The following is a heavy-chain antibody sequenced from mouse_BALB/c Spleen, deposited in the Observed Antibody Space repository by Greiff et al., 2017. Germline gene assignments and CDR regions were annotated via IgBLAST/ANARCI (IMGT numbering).Heavy chain of an antibody. CDR3: TTYGNYPCAY. D-gene: IGHD2-10*02. Sequence: QVQLQQPGAELVRPGASVKLSCKASGYTFTSYWINWVKQRPGQGLEWIGNIYPSDSYTNYNQKFKDKATLTVDKSSSTAYMQLSSPTSEDSAVYYCTTYGNYPCAYWGQGTLVTVSA. J-gene: IGHJ3*01. CDR2: IYPSDSYT. V-gene: IGHV1-69*02. CDR1: GYTFTSYW.